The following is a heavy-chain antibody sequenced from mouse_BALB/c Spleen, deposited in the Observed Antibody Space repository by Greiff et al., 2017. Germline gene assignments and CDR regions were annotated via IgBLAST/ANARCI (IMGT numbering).Heavy chain of an antibody. J-gene: IGHJ4*01. CDR2: ISSGSSTI. CDR3: ARRYYYAMDY. V-gene: IGHV5-17*02. Sequence: EVQVVESGGGLVQPGGSRKLSCAASGFTFSSFGMHWVRQAPEKGLEWVAYISSGSSTIYYADTVKGRFTISRDNPKNTLFLQMTSLRSEDTAMYYCARRYYYAMDYWGQGTSVTVSS. CDR1: GFTFSSFG.